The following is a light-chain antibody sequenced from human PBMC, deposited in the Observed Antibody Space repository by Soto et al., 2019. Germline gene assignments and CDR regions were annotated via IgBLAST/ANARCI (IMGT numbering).Light chain of an antibody. V-gene: IGLV2-11*01. Sequence: QSVLTQPRSVSGSPGQSVTLSCTGTSNDVGGYNYVTWYQQYPGKAPKVMIYDVKTRPSGVPDRFSGSKSGNTASLTISGLQAEDEADYYCCSYAGDYTFVFGTGTKLTVL. CDR1: SNDVGGYNY. CDR3: CSYAGDYTFV. CDR2: DVK. J-gene: IGLJ1*01.